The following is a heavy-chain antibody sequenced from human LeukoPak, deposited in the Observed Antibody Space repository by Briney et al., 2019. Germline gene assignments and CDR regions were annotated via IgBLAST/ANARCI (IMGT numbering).Heavy chain of an antibody. CDR2: ISGSGGST. CDR3: AKYLESIAAAGTPRPDDY. Sequence: PGGSLRLACAASGFTFNSYAMSWVRQAPGKGLEWVSAISGSGGSTYYADSVKGRFTISRDNSKNTLYLQMNSLRAEDTAVYYCAKYLESIAAAGTPRPDDYWGQGTLVTVSS. J-gene: IGHJ4*02. V-gene: IGHV3-23*01. CDR1: GFTFNSYA. D-gene: IGHD6-13*01.